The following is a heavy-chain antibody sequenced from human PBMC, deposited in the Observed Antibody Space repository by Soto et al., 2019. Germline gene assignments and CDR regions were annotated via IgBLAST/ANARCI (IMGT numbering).Heavy chain of an antibody. V-gene: IGHV3-30*18. D-gene: IGHD6-19*01. CDR1: GFTFSDYA. CDR3: AKGGRQWLVTSDFNY. Sequence: VQLVESGGGVVQPGRSLRLSCAASGFTFSDYAMHWVRQAPGKGLEWVAVVSHDGRNTHYADSVKGRFTISRDSCKNTVSLEMASLRAEDTGVYYCAKGGRQWLVTSDFNYWGQGALVTVSS. J-gene: IGHJ4*02. CDR2: VSHDGRNT.